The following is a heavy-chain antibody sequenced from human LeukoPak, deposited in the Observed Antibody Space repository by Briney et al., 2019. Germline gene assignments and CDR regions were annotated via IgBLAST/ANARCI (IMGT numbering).Heavy chain of an antibody. CDR2: IDEGGSNA. V-gene: IGHV3-74*03. D-gene: IGHD2-21*01. Sequence: GGSLRLSCAASGFTFSNHWMHWVRQAPGKGLVWVSRIDEGGSNAMYADSVKGRFSISRDNAKNTVNLQMNSLRSEDTGVYYCIRDEALWRLDYWGQGTLVTVSS. CDR1: GFTFSNHW. J-gene: IGHJ4*02. CDR3: IRDEALWRLDY.